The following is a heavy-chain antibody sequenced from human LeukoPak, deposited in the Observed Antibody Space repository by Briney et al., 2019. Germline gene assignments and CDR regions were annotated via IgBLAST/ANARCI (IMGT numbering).Heavy chain of an antibody. D-gene: IGHD4-17*01. CDR2: IYYSGTT. CDR3: ARRGDYLFGY. CDR1: GGSISSSPYY. J-gene: IGHJ4*02. Sequence: PSETLSLTCTVSGGSISSSPYYWGWTRQPPGKGLEWIGSIYYSGTTHYNPSLESRVTISVDTSKNQFSLKLASVTAADTAVYYCARRGDYLFGYWGQGTLVTVSS. V-gene: IGHV4-39*07.